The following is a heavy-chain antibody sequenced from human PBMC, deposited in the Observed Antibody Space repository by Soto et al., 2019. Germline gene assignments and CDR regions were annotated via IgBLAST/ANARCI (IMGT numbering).Heavy chain of an antibody. V-gene: IGHV3-33*01. CDR3: ARGPYSLFDX. CDR2: ICYDGNNK. CDR1: GFTFSNYG. J-gene: IGHJ4*02. Sequence: SLILSFAASGFTFSNYGMHWVRQAPGKGLEWVAVICYDGNNKYYAYSVKGRFTISRENSNNTLYVKMTRLRAEETAVYYCARGPYSLFDXWGQGTSVTVSX. D-gene: IGHD2-21*01.